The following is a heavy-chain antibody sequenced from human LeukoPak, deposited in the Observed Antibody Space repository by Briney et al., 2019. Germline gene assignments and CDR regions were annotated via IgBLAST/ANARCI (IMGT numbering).Heavy chain of an antibody. CDR2: TRSKVYGGTA. J-gene: IGHJ4*02. D-gene: IGHD3-10*01. CDR1: GFDYRDYG. CDR3: ARAPEIMVRGIFIPDYFDY. V-gene: IGHV3-49*04. Sequence: GRSLRLSCAASGFDYRDYGMSWVRQGPGKGLEWVGFTRSKVYGGTADYAASVKGRFIISRDDSKTTAYLQMNSLTSEDTAIYYCARAPEIMVRGIFIPDYFDYWGLGTLVTVSS.